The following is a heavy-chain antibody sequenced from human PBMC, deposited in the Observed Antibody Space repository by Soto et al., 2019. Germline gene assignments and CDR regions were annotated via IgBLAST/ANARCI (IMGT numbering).Heavy chain of an antibody. CDR2: IDPSDSYT. V-gene: IGHV5-10-1*01. CDR3: ARLYCSGGSCHSRMDV. D-gene: IGHD2-15*01. J-gene: IGHJ6*01. CDR1: GNSFTSYW. Sequence: PGESLNTSCKGSGNSFTSYWISWVLQMPGKGLEWMGRIDPSDSYTNYSPSFQGHVTISADKSISTAYLQWSSLKASDTSMYYCARLYCSGGSCHSRMDVWGQGTTVTVSS.